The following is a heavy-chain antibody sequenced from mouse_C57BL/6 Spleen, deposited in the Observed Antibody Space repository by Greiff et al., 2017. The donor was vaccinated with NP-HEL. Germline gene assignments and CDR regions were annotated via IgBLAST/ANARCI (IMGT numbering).Heavy chain of an antibody. CDR2: IYPRDGSP. J-gene: IGHJ3*01. V-gene: IGHV1-85*01. CDR1: GYTFTSYA. D-gene: IGHD2-2*01. CDR3: ARTVTEAY. Sequence: QVQLKESGPELVKPGASVKLSCKASGYTFTSYAINWVKQRPGQGLEWIGWIYPRDGSPKYNEKFKGKATLTVDTSSSTAYMELHSLTSEDSAVYFCARTVTEAYWGQGTLVTVSA.